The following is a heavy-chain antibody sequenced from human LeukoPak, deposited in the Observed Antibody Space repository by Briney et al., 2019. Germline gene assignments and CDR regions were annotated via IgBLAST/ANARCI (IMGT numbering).Heavy chain of an antibody. Sequence: GGSLRLSCAASGFTFSTYWMHWVRQGSGKGLVWVSRINSDGSSTSYAVSVKGRFTISRDNAKNTLYLQVNSLRAEDTAVYYCVREGYDSSGFDYWGQGTLVTVSS. D-gene: IGHD3-22*01. CDR3: VREGYDSSGFDY. CDR2: INSDGSST. V-gene: IGHV3-74*01. J-gene: IGHJ4*02. CDR1: GFTFSTYW.